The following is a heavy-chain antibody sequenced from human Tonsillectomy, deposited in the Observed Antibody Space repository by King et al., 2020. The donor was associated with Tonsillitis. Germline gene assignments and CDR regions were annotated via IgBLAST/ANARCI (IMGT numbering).Heavy chain of an antibody. J-gene: IGHJ6*02. D-gene: IGHD3-22*01. V-gene: IGHV3-15*01. Sequence: VQLVESGGGLVKPGGSLRLSCAASGFTFSDAWMSWVRQTPGKGLEWVGRIKRKTDGGTTDYAAPVKGRFTISTEDSKNTLYLQMNSLKTQDTDVYYCTTAAYDSSAYYYYYYYGMDVWGQGTTVTVSS. CDR1: GFTFSDAW. CDR3: TTAAYDSSAYYYYYYYGMDV. CDR2: IKRKTDGGTT.